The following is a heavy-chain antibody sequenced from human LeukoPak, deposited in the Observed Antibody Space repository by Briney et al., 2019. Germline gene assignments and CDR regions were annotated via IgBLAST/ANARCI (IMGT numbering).Heavy chain of an antibody. J-gene: IGHJ4*02. CDR3: ARENNSGWYRKAAFDY. V-gene: IGHV1-2*02. CDR2: INPNGGGT. D-gene: IGHD6-19*01. Sequence: ASVKVSCKASGYTFTGYYMHWVRQAPGQGLEWMGWINPNGGGTNYAQNFQGRVTMTRDTSISTAYMELSRLRSVDTAIYYCARENNSGWYRKAAFDYWGQGTLVTVTS. CDR1: GYTFTGYY.